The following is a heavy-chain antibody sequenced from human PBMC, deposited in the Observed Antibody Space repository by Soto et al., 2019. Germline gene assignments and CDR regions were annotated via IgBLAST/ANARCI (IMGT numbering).Heavy chain of an antibody. Sequence: QVQLVQSGAEVKKPGSSVKVSCKASGGTFSSYVISWVRQAPGQGLEWMGGIIPISGTANYAQKLQGRVTITADESTSTAYMELRSLRSEYTAVYYCARSQGSSTSLEIYYYYYYGMDVWGQGTTVTVSS. CDR3: ARSQGSSTSLEIYYYYYYGMDV. V-gene: IGHV1-69*01. J-gene: IGHJ6*02. CDR2: IIPISGTA. D-gene: IGHD2-2*01. CDR1: GGTFSSYV.